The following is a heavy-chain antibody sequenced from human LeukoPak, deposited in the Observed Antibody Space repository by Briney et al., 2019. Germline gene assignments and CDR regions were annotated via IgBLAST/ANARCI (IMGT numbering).Heavy chain of an antibody. D-gene: IGHD5-18*01. J-gene: IGHJ4*02. V-gene: IGHV4-39*01. CDR3: ARSRLYSYGRGDYSDY. Sequence: TSETLSLTCAVSGASVSGSNYYWGWIRQPPGKGLEWIGNIYSSGSTYYNASLQSRVTISIDTSKNQFSLKLSSVTAADTAVYYCARSRLYSYGRGDYSDYWGQGTLVTVSS. CDR2: IYSSGST. CDR1: GASVSGSNYY.